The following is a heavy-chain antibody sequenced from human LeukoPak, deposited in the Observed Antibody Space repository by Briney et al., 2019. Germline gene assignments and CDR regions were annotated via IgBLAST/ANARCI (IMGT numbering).Heavy chain of an antibody. CDR3: ARGIIGAGTVGAY. Sequence: GGSLRLSCAASGFTFSNYSMNWVRQAPGKGLEWVANIKQDGSEKYYVDSVKGRFTISRDNAKNSLSLQMNSLRAEDTAIYYCARGIIGAGTVGAYWGQGTLVTVSS. D-gene: IGHD6-19*01. CDR1: GFTFSNYS. V-gene: IGHV3-7*01. J-gene: IGHJ4*02. CDR2: IKQDGSEK.